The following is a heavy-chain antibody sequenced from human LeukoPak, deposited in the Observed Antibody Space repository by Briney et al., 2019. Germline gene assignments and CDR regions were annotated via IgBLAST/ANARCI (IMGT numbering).Heavy chain of an antibody. CDR2: IYYSGNT. CDR3: ARDYAFDI. Sequence: SETLSLACTVSGDSISSYYWSWIRQPPGKGLEWIGCIYYSGNTNYNPSLKSRVTISIDTSKNQFSLKLSSVTAADTAVYYCARDYAFDIWGQGTMVTVSS. J-gene: IGHJ3*02. CDR1: GDSISSYY. V-gene: IGHV4-59*01.